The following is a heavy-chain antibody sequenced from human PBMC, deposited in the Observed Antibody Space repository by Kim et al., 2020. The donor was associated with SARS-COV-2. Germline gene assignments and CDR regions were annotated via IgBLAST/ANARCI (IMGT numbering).Heavy chain of an antibody. J-gene: IGHJ4*02. D-gene: IGHD3-16*02. Sequence: ASVKVSCKASGYTFTNNAISWVRQAPGQGLEWMGRINTYTGNPTYAQAFTRRFVFSVDTSVTTAYLQISSLEAEDTALYYCARVIWGTYRYTDYWGQGTLVTVSS. V-gene: IGHV7-4-1*02. CDR2: INTYTGNP. CDR1: GYTFTNNA. CDR3: ARVIWGTYRYTDY.